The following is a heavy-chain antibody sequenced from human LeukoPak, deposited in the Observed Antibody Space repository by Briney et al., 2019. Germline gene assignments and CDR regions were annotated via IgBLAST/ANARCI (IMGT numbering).Heavy chain of an antibody. CDR2: ISAYNGNT. CDR3: ARGGLVVVAAATPSTTPGLLHWLDP. J-gene: IGHJ5*02. D-gene: IGHD2-15*01. Sequence: ASVKVSCTASGYTFTSYGISWVRQAPGQGLEWMGWISAYNGNTKYAQKVLGRVTMTTDTSTSTAYMELRSLRSDDTAVYYCARGGLVVVAAATPSTTPGLLHWLDPWGQGTLVSVSS. V-gene: IGHV1-18*01. CDR1: GYTFTSYG.